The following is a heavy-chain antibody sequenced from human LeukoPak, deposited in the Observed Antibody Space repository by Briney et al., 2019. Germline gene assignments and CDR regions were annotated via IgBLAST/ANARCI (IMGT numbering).Heavy chain of an antibody. Sequence: PSETLSLTCTVSGGSISSYYWSSIRQPPGKGLEWIGYIYYSGSTNYNPSLKSRVTISVDTSKNQFSLKLSSVTAADTAVYYCARDEGAPHAFDIWGQGTMVTVSS. CDR2: IYYSGST. J-gene: IGHJ3*02. D-gene: IGHD1-26*01. CDR1: GGSISSYY. CDR3: ARDEGAPHAFDI. V-gene: IGHV4-59*01.